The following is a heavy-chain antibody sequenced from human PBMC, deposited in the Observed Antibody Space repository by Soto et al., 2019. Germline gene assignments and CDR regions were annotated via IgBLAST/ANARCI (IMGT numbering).Heavy chain of an antibody. V-gene: IGHV3-9*01. CDR2: ISWNSGSI. Sequence: GGSLRLSCAASGFSFDDYAMHWVRQTPGKGLEWVSGISWNSGSIDYADSVKGRFTISRDNAKSSLYLQMNSLTTEDTALYYCAKDESSGWSSYYYYMDVWGEGTTVTVSS. D-gene: IGHD6-19*01. J-gene: IGHJ6*03. CDR3: AKDESSGWSSYYYYMDV. CDR1: GFSFDDYA.